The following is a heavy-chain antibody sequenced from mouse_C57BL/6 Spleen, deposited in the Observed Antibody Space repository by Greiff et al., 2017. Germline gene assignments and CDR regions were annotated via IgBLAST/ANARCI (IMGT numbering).Heavy chain of an antibody. V-gene: IGHV1-55*01. J-gene: IGHJ2*01. Sequence: QVQLQQPGAELVKPGASVKMSCKASGYTFTSYWITWVKQWPGQGLEWIGDIYPGSGSTNYNEKFKSKATLTVDTSSSTAYMQLSSLTSEDAAVYYCARSYYGSRGDYWGQGTTLTVSS. CDR3: ARSYYGSRGDY. CDR2: IYPGSGST. CDR1: GYTFTSYW. D-gene: IGHD1-1*01.